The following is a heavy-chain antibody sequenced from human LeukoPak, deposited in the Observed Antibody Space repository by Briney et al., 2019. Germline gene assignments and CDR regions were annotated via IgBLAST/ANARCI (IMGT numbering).Heavy chain of an antibody. CDR1: GGSFSGYY. Sequence: ETLSLTCAVYGGSFSGYYWSWIRQPPGKGLEWVSVIYSGGSTFYADSVKGRFTISRDNSKNTLYLQMNSLRAEDTAVYYCAREYYDYVWGSYRSLGYWGQGTLVTVSS. CDR2: IYSGGST. D-gene: IGHD3-16*02. CDR3: AREYYDYVWGSYRSLGY. V-gene: IGHV3-53*01. J-gene: IGHJ4*02.